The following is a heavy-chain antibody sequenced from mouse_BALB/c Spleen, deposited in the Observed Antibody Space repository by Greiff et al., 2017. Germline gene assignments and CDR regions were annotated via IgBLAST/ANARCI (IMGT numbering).Heavy chain of an antibody. Sequence: EVKLQESGPGLVKPSQSLSLTCTVTGYSITSDYAWNWIRQFPGNKLEWMGYISYSGSTSYNPSLKSRIYITRDTSKNQFFLQLNSVTTEDTATYYCAACGFAYWGQGTLVTVSA. CDR2: ISYSGST. CDR3: AACGFAY. CDR1: GYSITSDYA. J-gene: IGHJ3*01. V-gene: IGHV3-2*02.